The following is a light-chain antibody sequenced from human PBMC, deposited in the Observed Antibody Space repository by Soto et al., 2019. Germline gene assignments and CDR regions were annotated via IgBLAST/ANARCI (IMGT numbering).Light chain of an antibody. CDR1: QSVSNF. Sequence: EIVLTQSPATLSLSPGERATLSCRASQSVSNFLAWYQHKPGQAPRLLIYDASNRATGIPGRFSGSGSGDDFTLTISSLVPEDFAVYYCQLRIHWPPGVTFGGGTKVEIK. CDR2: DAS. J-gene: IGKJ4*01. CDR3: QLRIHWPPGVT. V-gene: IGKV3-11*01.